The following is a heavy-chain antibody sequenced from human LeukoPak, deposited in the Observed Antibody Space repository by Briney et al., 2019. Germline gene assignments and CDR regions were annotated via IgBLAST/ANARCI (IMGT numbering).Heavy chain of an antibody. Sequence: PGGSLRLSCAASGFTFSSYEMNWVRRAPGKGLEWVSYISSSGSTIYYADSVKGRFTISRDNAKNSLYLQMNSLRAEDTAVYYCARGGTVNAFDIWGQGTMVTVSS. V-gene: IGHV3-48*03. CDR1: GFTFSSYE. CDR2: ISSSGSTI. CDR3: ARGGTVNAFDI. J-gene: IGHJ3*02.